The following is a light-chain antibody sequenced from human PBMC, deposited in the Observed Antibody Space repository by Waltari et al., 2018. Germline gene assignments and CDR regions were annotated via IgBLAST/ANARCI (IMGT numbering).Light chain of an antibody. J-gene: IGKJ1*01. CDR1: QRISSY. Sequence: DIQMTQSPSSLSASVGDSVTIACRASQRISSYLNWYQQKPGQAPKLLIYAASSLESGVPSRFSGSGFATDLTLTINSLQPEDFSVYYCQQTYSNFRTFGQGTKVDVK. V-gene: IGKV1-39*01. CDR3: QQTYSNFRT. CDR2: AAS.